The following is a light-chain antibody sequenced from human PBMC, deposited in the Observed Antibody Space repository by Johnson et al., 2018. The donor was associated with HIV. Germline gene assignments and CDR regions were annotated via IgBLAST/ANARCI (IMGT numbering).Light chain of an antibody. J-gene: IGLJ1*01. CDR1: TSNIGNNY. CDR3: GTWDSSLSAVV. Sequence: QSVLTQPPSVSAATGQKVTISCSGTTSNIGNNYVSWYRQLPGTAPKLHIYEDNKRPSGIPDRLSGSKSGTSATLGITVLQTGDEADYYCGTWDSSLSAVVFGTGTKVTVL. V-gene: IGLV1-51*02. CDR2: EDN.